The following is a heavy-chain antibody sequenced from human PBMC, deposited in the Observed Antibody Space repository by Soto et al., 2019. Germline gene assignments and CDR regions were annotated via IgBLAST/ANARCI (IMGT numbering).Heavy chain of an antibody. CDR2: IYHSGST. J-gene: IGHJ4*02. CDR1: GGSISSSNW. V-gene: IGHV4-4*02. Sequence: KPSETLSRTCAVSGGSISSSNWWRWVRQPPGKGLEWIGEIYHSGSTNYNPSLKSRVTISVDTSKNQFSLKLSSVTAADTAVYYCARGLRSGAAGTRTKNDYWGQGTLVTVSS. D-gene: IGHD6-13*01. CDR3: ARGLRSGAAGTRTKNDY.